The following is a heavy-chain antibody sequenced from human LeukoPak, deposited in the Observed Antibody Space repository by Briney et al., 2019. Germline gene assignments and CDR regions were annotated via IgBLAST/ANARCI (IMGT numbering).Heavy chain of an antibody. D-gene: IGHD2-15*01. Sequence: SETLSLTCTVSGGSFSSYYWSWIRQPPGKGLEWIGSIYYSGSTNYNPPLKSRVTISVDTSKNQFSLKLSSVTAADTAVYYCARTTEGYCRGRSCYSYYYYMDVWGKGTTVTVSS. CDR1: GGSFSSYY. J-gene: IGHJ6*03. V-gene: IGHV4-59*01. CDR3: ARTTEGYCRGRSCYSYYYYMDV. CDR2: IYYSGST.